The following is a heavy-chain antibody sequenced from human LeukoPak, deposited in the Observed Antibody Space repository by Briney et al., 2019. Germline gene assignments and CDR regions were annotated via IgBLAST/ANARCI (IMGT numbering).Heavy chain of an antibody. CDR2: IYTSGST. CDR1: GGSISSGSYY. V-gene: IGHV4-61*02. D-gene: IGHD6-6*01. Sequence: PSQTLSLTCTVSGGSISSGSYYWNWIRQPAGKGLEWIGRIYTSGSTNYNPSLKSRVTISVDTSKNQFSLKLSSVTAADTAVYYCARAEYSISWGFDYWGQGTLVTVSS. J-gene: IGHJ4*02. CDR3: ARAEYSISWGFDY.